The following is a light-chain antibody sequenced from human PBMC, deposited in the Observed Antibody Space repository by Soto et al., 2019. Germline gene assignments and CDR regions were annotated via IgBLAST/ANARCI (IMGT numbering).Light chain of an antibody. CDR1: ERVSTN. J-gene: IGKJ5*01. V-gene: IGKV3-20*01. CDR2: AAS. Sequence: EMVLTQSPDTLSLSPGETATLSSRASERVSTNLAWYQQKPGQTPRLLIYAASTRATGIPVRFSGSGTGTDFTLTISRLEPEDFAVYYCQQYGRSPTFGQGTRLEIK. CDR3: QQYGRSPT.